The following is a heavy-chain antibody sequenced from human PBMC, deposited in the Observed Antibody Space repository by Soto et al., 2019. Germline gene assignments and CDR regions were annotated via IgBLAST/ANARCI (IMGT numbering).Heavy chain of an antibody. CDR1: GFTFNSFA. Sequence: SLRLSCAASGFTFNSFAMSWVRQAPGKGLEWVSAISVSGGSTYYTDSVKGRFTISRDNSKNTLYLQMNSLRAEDTAVYYCAKLVQFDYWGQGTLVTVSS. CDR3: AKLVQFDY. V-gene: IGHV3-23*01. J-gene: IGHJ4*02. CDR2: ISVSGGST.